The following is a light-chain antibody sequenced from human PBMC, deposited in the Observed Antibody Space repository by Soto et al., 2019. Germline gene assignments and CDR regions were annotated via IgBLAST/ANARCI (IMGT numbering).Light chain of an antibody. CDR2: AAS. J-gene: IGKJ2*01. V-gene: IGKV1-9*01. Sequence: IQLTQSPSSLSASVGDRVTITCRASQGISSYLVWYQQKPGKAPKLLIYAASTLQSGVPSRFSGSGSGTDFTLTISSLQPEDFATYYCQQFNSYPYTFGQGTKLEIK. CDR3: QQFNSYPYT. CDR1: QGISSY.